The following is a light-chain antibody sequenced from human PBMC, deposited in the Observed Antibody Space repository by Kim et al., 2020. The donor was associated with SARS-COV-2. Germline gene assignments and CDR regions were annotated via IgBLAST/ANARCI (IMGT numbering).Light chain of an antibody. CDR1: QSISNW. J-gene: IGKJ1*01. CDR3: QQYNSDWT. Sequence: DIQMTQSPSTLSASVGDRFTITCRASQSISNWLAWYQQKAGKAPKLLIYDASSLETGVPSRFSGSGSGTEFTLTISSLQPDDFATYYCQQYNSDWTFGQGTKVDIK. V-gene: IGKV1-5*01. CDR2: DAS.